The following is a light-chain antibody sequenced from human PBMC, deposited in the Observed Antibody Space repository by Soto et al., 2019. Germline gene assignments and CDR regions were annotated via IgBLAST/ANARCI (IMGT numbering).Light chain of an antibody. Sequence: EIVLTQSPATLSLSPGERATLSCRASQSAISNLAWYQQKPGQTPRLLIYDASTRATDIPARFSGSGSGTDFTLTFSSLLSEDFAVYYCHQYYKWPLTFGGGTKVDIK. CDR1: QSAISN. CDR2: DAS. J-gene: IGKJ4*01. V-gene: IGKV3-15*01. CDR3: HQYYKWPLT.